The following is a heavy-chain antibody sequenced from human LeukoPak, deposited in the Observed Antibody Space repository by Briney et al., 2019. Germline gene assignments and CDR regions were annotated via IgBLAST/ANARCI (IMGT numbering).Heavy chain of an antibody. CDR3: ARDQPMGSY. J-gene: IGHJ4*02. V-gene: IGHV3-7*01. CDR1: GFTFSDYW. D-gene: IGHD3-10*01. CDR2: IKPDGSEK. Sequence: GGSLRLSCATSGFTFSDYWISWVRQAPGKGLEWVANIKPDGSEKNYVDSVKGRFTISRDNAKNLLFLRMNSLRVEDTAVYYCARDQPMGSYWGQGTLVTVSS.